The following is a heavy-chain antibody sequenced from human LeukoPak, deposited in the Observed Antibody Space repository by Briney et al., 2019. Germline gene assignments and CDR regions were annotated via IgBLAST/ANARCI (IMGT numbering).Heavy chain of an antibody. CDR3: ARDCSGGSCLFY. D-gene: IGHD2-15*01. Sequence: PGGSLRLSCAASGFTFSSYWTSWVRQAPGKGLEWVANIKQDGSEKYYVDSVKGRFTISRDNAKNSLYLQMNSLRAEDTAVYYCARDCSGGSCLFYWGQGTLVTVSS. V-gene: IGHV3-7*01. CDR1: GFTFSSYW. CDR2: IKQDGSEK. J-gene: IGHJ4*02.